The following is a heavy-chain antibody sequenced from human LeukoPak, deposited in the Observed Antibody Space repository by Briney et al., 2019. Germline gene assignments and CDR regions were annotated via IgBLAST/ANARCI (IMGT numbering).Heavy chain of an antibody. J-gene: IGHJ6*02. CDR1: EFTFSSYW. D-gene: IGHD2/OR15-2a*01. CDR2: IKQDGSEK. CDR3: TGGISYTMNI. V-gene: IGHV3-7*03. Sequence: GGSLRLSCAASEFTFSSYWMSWVRQAPGKGLEWVANIKQDGSEKYFVDSVKGRFTISRDNAENSLYLQMNSLRAEDTAVYYCTGGISYTMNIWGQGTTVTVSS.